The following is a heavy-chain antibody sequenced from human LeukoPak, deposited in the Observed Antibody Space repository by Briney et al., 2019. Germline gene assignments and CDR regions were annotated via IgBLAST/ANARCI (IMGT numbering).Heavy chain of an antibody. CDR3: ARDLLGNSGSYLRHPNGPPFDY. J-gene: IGHJ4*02. V-gene: IGHV3-23*01. Sequence: GGSLRLSCAASGFTFSSYAMSWVRQAPGKGLEWVSAISGSGGSTYYADSVKGRFTISRDNSKNTLYLQVNSLRAEDTAVYYCARDLLGNSGSYLRHPNGPPFDYWGQGTLVTVSS. CDR1: GFTFSSYA. D-gene: IGHD1-26*01. CDR2: ISGSGGST.